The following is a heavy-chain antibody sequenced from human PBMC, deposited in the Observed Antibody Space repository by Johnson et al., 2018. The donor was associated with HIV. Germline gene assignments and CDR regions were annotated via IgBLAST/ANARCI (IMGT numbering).Heavy chain of an antibody. J-gene: IGHJ3*02. CDR3: ARDRGAGSSGAFDI. D-gene: IGHD6-6*01. Sequence: VQLVESGGGLVQPGGSLRLSCAASGSTFSRYWMDWVRQAPGKGLVWVSRINSDGRSTNYADSVNGRFTISRDSSKNTLYLQMNSLRAEDTAVYYCARDRGAGSSGAFDIWGQGTMVTVSS. V-gene: IGHV3-74*01. CDR2: INSDGRST. CDR1: GSTFSRYW.